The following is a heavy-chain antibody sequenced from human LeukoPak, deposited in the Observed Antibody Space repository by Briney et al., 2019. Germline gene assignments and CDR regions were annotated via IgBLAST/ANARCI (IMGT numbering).Heavy chain of an antibody. Sequence: SVKVSCKASGGTFSSYAISWVRQAPGQGLEWMGGIIPIFGTANYAQKFQGRVTITADESTSTAYMELSSLRSEDTAVYYCAIQSLGYCSSTSCYTEYYYYGMDVWGQGTTVTVSS. D-gene: IGHD2-2*02. V-gene: IGHV1-69*13. CDR2: IIPIFGTA. J-gene: IGHJ6*02. CDR3: AIQSLGYCSSTSCYTEYYYYGMDV. CDR1: GGTFSSYA.